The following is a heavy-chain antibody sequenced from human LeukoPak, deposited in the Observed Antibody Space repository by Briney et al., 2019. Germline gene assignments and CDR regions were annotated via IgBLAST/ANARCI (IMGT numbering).Heavy chain of an antibody. CDR1: GFTFSSYA. CDR2: ISGSGGST. Sequence: PGGSLRLSCAASGFTFSSYAMSWVRQAPGKGLEWVSAISGSGGSTYYADSVKGRFTISRDNSKNTLYLQMNSLRAEDTAVYYCARVGLRSSGSYYFDYWGQGTLVTVSS. V-gene: IGHV3-23*01. CDR3: ARVGLRSSGSYYFDY. D-gene: IGHD1-26*01. J-gene: IGHJ4*02.